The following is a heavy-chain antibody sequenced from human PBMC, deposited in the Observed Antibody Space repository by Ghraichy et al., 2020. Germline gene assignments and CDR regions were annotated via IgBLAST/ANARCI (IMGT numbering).Heavy chain of an antibody. D-gene: IGHD6-6*01. V-gene: IGHV1-2*02. Sequence: ASVKVSCKASGYTFTGYYMHWVRQAPGQGLEWMGWINPNSGGTNYAQKFQGRVTMTRDTSISTAYMELSRLRSDDTAVYYCARDLYSSSSGMFNWGQGTLVTVSS. CDR3: ARDLYSSSSGMFN. CDR1: GYTFTGYY. CDR2: INPNSGGT. J-gene: IGHJ4*02.